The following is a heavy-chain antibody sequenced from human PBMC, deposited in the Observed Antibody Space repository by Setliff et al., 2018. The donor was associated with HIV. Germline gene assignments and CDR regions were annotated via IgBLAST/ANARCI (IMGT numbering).Heavy chain of an antibody. J-gene: IGHJ4*01. CDR3: ASSRPPDDSSGYLDH. CDR2: IKKDGSDK. Sequence: AGESLKISCAASGFTFSNSWMTWVRQAPGKGLEWVANIKKDGSDKFYVDSVKGRFAISRDNAKNSLNLEMNSLRAEDTAIYYCASSRPPDDSSGYLDHWGQGTLVTVSS. D-gene: IGHD3-22*01. CDR1: GFTFSNSW. V-gene: IGHV3-7*03.